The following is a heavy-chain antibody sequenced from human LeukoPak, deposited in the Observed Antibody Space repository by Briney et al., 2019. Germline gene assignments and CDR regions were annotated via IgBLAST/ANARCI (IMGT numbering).Heavy chain of an antibody. J-gene: IGHJ4*02. CDR3: ASADIGWNPAHY. CDR2: IQTTGRT. Sequence: PSETLSLTCAVSGDSSSNTNWWSWVRQPPEKGLEWLGEIQTTGRTNSNPSLRSRVTMSINKARKQVFLNLNSVTAADTAVYYCASADIGWNPAHYWGQGTLVIVSS. D-gene: IGHD2-15*01. CDR1: GDSSSNTNW. V-gene: IGHV4-4*02.